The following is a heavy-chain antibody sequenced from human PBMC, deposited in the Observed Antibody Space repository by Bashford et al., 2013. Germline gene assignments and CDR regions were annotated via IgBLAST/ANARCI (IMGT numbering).Heavy chain of an antibody. V-gene: IGHV1-2*02. CDR2: INLTLTVVP. CDR3: ARDGPVVGVWNAFDV. D-gene: IGHD1-26*01. Sequence: ASVNGLPSKAFSDTPSATTIYTGWRQAPGQGLEWMGWINLTLTVVPQSMQRCFRAGSPMTRDTSISTAYMELSSLRSDDTAVYFCARDGPVVGVWNAFDVWGQGTVVTVSS. CDR1: DTPSATT. J-gene: IGHJ3*01.